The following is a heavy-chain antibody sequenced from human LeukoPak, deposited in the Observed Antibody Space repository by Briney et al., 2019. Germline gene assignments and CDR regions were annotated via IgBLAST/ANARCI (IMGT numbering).Heavy chain of an antibody. V-gene: IGHV3-21*01. D-gene: IGHD2-15*01. CDR1: GFTFSSYS. J-gene: IGHJ4*02. CDR3: ARDVGWAFDY. Sequence: GGSLRLSCAASGFTFSSYSVSWVRQAPGKGLEWVSSISSSSIYIYYADSVKGRFTISRDNAKNSLYLQMNSLRDEDTAIYYCARDVGWAFDYWGQGMLVTVSS. CDR2: ISSSSIYI.